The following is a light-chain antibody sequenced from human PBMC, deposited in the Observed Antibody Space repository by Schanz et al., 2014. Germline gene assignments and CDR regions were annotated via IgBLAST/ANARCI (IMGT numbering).Light chain of an antibody. V-gene: IGLV8-61*01. CDR2: STN. J-gene: IGLJ2*01. Sequence: QTVVTQEPSFSVSPGGTVTLTCGLSSGSVSTTYYPSWYQLTPGQAPRTLIYSTNTRSSGVPDRFSGSILGSKAALTITGAQADDESDYYCVLHMGSGISLFGGGTKLTVL. CDR1: SGSVSTTYY. CDR3: VLHMGSGISL.